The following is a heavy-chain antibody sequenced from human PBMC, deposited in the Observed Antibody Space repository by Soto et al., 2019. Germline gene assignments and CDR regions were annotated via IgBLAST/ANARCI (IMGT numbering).Heavy chain of an antibody. CDR3: ARVAYCRGGRCYFSVDY. Sequence: QVQLQESGPGLVKPSQTLSLTCTVSGGSISSGDYYWSWIRQPPGKGLEWIGYIYYSGRTYYNPSRKSRVTISVDPSKNQFSLNLSSVPAADTAVYYCARVAYCRGGRCYFSVDYWGQGTLVTVSS. V-gene: IGHV4-30-4*01. CDR2: IYYSGRT. CDR1: GGSISSGDYY. J-gene: IGHJ4*01. D-gene: IGHD2-15*01.